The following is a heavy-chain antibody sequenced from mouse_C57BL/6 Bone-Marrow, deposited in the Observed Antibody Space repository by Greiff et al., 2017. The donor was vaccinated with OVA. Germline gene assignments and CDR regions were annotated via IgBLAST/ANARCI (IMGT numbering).Heavy chain of an antibody. CDR3: ARKFDY. V-gene: IGHV1-81*01. CDR1: GYTFTSYG. J-gene: IGHJ2*01. Sequence: VKLVESGAELARPGASVKLSCKASGYTFTSYGISWVKQRTGQGLEWIGEIYPRSGNTYYNEKFKGKATLTADKSSSTAYMAHRGLTSEDSAVYFCARKFDYWGQGTPLTVSS. CDR2: IYPRSGNT.